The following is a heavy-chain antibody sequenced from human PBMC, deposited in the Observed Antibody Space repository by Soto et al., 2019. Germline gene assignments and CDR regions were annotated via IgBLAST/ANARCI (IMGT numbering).Heavy chain of an antibody. Sequence: SETLSLTCAVYGGSFSGYSWTWIRQPPGTGLEWIGEINHTGSTNYNPSLKSRVTISVDTSKNQFSLKLSSVTAADTAVYYCAGGYYDILTGYYPIFDYWGKGTLVPVAS. CDR1: GGSFSGYS. D-gene: IGHD3-9*01. CDR2: INHTGST. CDR3: AGGYYDILTGYYPIFDY. V-gene: IGHV4-34*01. J-gene: IGHJ4*02.